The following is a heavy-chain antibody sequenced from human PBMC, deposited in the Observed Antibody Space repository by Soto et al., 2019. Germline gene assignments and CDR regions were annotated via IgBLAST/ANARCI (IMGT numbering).Heavy chain of an antibody. Sequence: SETLSLTCAAYGGSFSGYSWSWIRQPPGKGLEWIGEINHSGSTNYNPSLKSRVTISVDTSKNQFSLKLSSVTAADTAVYYCARGRVGPYSSSWYGRYLFDRPGQGTRGTVST. V-gene: IGHV4-34*01. CDR2: INHSGST. J-gene: IGHJ5*02. CDR1: GGSFSGYS. D-gene: IGHD6-13*01. CDR3: ARGRVGPYSSSWYGRYLFDR.